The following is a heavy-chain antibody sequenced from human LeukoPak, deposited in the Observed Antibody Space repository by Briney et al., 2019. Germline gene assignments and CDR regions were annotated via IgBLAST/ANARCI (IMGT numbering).Heavy chain of an antibody. D-gene: IGHD4-17*01. CDR3: ARVSLSGDYRVDY. CDR2: IYYSGST. V-gene: IGHV4-31*03. CDR1: GGSISSGGYY. J-gene: IGHJ4*02. Sequence: SETLSLTCTVSGGSISSGGYYWSWIRQHPGKGLEWIGYIYYSGSTYYNPSLKSRVTISVDTSKNHFSLKLSSVTAADTAVYYCARVSLSGDYRVDYWGQGTLVTVSS.